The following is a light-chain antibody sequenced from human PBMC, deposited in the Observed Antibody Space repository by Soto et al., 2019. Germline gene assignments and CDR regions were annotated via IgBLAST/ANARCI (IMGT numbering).Light chain of an antibody. CDR3: SLYISGSPDV. CDR1: SSDVGSYNR. Sequence: QSALTQPPSVSGSPGQSVTISCTGTSSDVGSYNRLSWYQQPPGTPPKLIMYEVNTRPSGVPDRFTGSKSGSTASLTISGLQAEDEADYYCSLYISGSPDVFGPGTKLTVL. J-gene: IGLJ1*01. CDR2: EVN. V-gene: IGLV2-18*01.